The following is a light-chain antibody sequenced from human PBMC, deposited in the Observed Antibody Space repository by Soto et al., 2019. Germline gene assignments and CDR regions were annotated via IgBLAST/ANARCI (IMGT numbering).Light chain of an antibody. CDR3: QAYDSSLSCSVV. Sequence: QSVLTQPPAVSGAPGQRVTISCTGSSSNIGAGYDVHWYHQIPGTAPKLLIYGNSNRPSRVPDRLSGSQSGTSASLAITGLQAEDEADYYYQAYDSSLSCSVVFGGGTKHTVL. CDR1: SSNIGAGYD. CDR2: GNS. V-gene: IGLV1-40*01. J-gene: IGLJ2*01.